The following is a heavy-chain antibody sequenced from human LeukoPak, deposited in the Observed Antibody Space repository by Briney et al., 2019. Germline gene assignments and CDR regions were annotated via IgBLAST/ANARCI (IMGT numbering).Heavy chain of an antibody. D-gene: IGHD3-22*01. J-gene: IGHJ5*02. V-gene: IGHV1-69*13. CDR2: IIPIFGTA. CDR1: GGTFSSYA. CDR3: ARGSTYYYDSSGYYYLLWFDP. Sequence: GASVKVSCKASGGTFSSYAISWVRQAPGQGLEWMGGIIPIFGTANYAQKFQGRVTIIADESTSTAYMELSSLRSEDTAVYYCARGSTYYYDSSGYYYLLWFDPWGQGTLVTVSS.